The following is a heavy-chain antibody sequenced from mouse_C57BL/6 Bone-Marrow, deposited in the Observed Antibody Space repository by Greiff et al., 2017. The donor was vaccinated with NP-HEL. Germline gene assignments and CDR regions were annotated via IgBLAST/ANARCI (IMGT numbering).Heavy chain of an antibody. V-gene: IGHV14-4*01. CDR1: GFNINDDY. J-gene: IGHJ4*01. D-gene: IGHD1-1*01. CDR3: TTHYGTPYYYAMDY. Sequence: EVHLVESGAELVRPGASVKLSCTASGFNINDDYMHWVKQRPEQGLEWIGWIDPENGDTEYASKFQGKATITADTSSNTAYLQLSSLTSEDTAVYYCTTHYGTPYYYAMDYWGQGTSVTVSS. CDR2: IDPENGDT.